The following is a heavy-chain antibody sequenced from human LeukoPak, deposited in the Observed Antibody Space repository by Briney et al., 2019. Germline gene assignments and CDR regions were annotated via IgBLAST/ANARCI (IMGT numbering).Heavy chain of an antibody. Sequence: PGGSLRLSCAASGFTFSSYSMNWVRQAPGKGLEWVSYISGTSNIYYADSVKGRFTISGDNAKNSLYLQMNSLRAEDTAVYYCVLSWSYDMDVWGQGTTVTVSS. CDR2: ISGTSNI. CDR1: GFTFSSYS. V-gene: IGHV3-21*05. J-gene: IGHJ6*02. CDR3: VLSWSYDMDV. D-gene: IGHD2-15*01.